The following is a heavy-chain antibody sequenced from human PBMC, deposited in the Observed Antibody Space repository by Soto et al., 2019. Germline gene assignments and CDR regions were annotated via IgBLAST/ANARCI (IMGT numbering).Heavy chain of an antibody. J-gene: IGHJ5*02. CDR2: IYYSGGT. D-gene: IGHD3-9*01. CDR3: ARLAYYDILTGYQDNWFDP. V-gene: IGHV4-39*01. Sequence: LSLTCTVSGGSISSSSYYWGWIRQPPGKGLEWIGSIYYSGGTYYNPSLKSRVTISVDTSKNQFSLKLSSVTAADTAVYYCARLAYYDILTGYQDNWFDPWGQGTLVTVSS. CDR1: GGSISSSSYY.